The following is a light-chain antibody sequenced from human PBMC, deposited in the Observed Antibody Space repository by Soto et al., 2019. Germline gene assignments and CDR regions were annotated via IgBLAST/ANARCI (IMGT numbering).Light chain of an antibody. J-gene: IGKJ1*01. V-gene: IGKV3-20*01. Sequence: ETVLTQSPGTLSLSPGERATLSCRASQTIRSNYLAWYRQTPGQAPRRRIYGASNRATGIADRCSGSGSGTEFTLIISRREPEDFVLYYCQQYGSSAWTFGQGTKVEIK. CDR1: QTIRSNY. CDR3: QQYGSSAWT. CDR2: GAS.